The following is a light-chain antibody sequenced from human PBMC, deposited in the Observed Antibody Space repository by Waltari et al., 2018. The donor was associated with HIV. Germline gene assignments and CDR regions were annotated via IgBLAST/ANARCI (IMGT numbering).Light chain of an antibody. Sequence: IVLTQSPGTVSLSPGARATLSCRADETVSSGYLAWYQQKPGQAPRLLIYGASSRASGVPDRFIGSGSGTDFTLTISRLEPEDFAVYLCQQYGSSPLTFGGGTRVEI. CDR2: GAS. V-gene: IGKV3-20*01. J-gene: IGKJ4*01. CDR1: ETVSSGY. CDR3: QQYGSSPLT.